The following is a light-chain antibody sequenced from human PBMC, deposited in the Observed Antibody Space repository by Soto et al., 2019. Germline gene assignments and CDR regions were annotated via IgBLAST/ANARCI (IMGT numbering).Light chain of an antibody. CDR1: QSVSSSY. CDR3: RQYGSSPQT. J-gene: IGKJ1*01. CDR2: GAS. V-gene: IGKV3-20*01. Sequence: EIVLTQSPGTLSLSPGERATLSCRASQSVSSSYLAWYQQKPGQAPRLLIYGASSRATGIPDRFSGSGSGTDFTLTISRLEPEDSAVYYCRQYGSSPQTFGQGTKVEIK.